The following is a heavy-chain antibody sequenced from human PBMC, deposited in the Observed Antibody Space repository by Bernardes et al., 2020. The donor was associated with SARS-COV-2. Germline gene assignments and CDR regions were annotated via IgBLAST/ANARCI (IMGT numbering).Heavy chain of an antibody. D-gene: IGHD4-17*01. CDR3: AGYGGNSASSGFQH. Sequence: SETLSLTCAVYGGSFSGYYWSWIRQPPGKGLEWIGEINHSGSTNYNPSLKSRVTISVDTSKNQFSLKLSSVTAADTAVYYCAGYGGNSASSGFQHWGQGTLVTVSS. V-gene: IGHV4-34*01. CDR2: INHSGST. J-gene: IGHJ1*01. CDR1: GGSFSGYY.